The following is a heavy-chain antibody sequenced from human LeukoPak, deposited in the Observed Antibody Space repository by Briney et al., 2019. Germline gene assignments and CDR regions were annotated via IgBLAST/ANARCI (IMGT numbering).Heavy chain of an antibody. V-gene: IGHV1-2*06. CDR1: GYIFTGYY. Sequence: GASVKVSCKASGYIFTGYYMQWVRQAPGQGLEWMGRINPNSGGTNYAQKFQGRVTMTRDTSISTAYMELSRLRSDDTAVYYCARGEYCSSTSICRNNWFDPWGQGTLVTVSS. CDR3: ARGEYCSSTSICRNNWFDP. CDR2: INPNSGGT. D-gene: IGHD2-2*01. J-gene: IGHJ5*02.